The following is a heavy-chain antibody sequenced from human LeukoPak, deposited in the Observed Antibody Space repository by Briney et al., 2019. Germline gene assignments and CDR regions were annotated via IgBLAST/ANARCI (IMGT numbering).Heavy chain of an antibody. V-gene: IGHV4-61*02. J-gene: IGHJ3*02. CDR3: ARVFWAYGSGRVAFDI. Sequence: PSQTLSLTCTVSGGSISSGSYYWSWIRQPAGKGLEWLGRIYTSGSTNYNPSLKMRATIPVDTPRSQFSLKLSSVTAADTAVYYCARVFWAYGSGRVAFDIWGQGTMVTVSS. D-gene: IGHD3-10*01. CDR1: GGSISSGSYY. CDR2: IYTSGST.